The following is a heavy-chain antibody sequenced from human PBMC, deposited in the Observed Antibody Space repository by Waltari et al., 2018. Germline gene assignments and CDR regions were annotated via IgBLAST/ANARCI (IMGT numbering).Heavy chain of an antibody. D-gene: IGHD6-19*01. CDR2: ISYDGSNK. J-gene: IGHJ5*02. CDR1: GFTFSSYA. V-gene: IGHV3-30-3*01. CDR3: ARDVRQWLPRGRFDP. Sequence: QVQLVESGGGVVQPGRSLRLSCAASGFTFSSYAMHWVRQAPGKGLEWLAFISYDGSNKYYADSLKGRFTISRDNSKNTLYLQMNSLRAEDTAVYYCARDVRQWLPRGRFDPWGQGTLVTVSS.